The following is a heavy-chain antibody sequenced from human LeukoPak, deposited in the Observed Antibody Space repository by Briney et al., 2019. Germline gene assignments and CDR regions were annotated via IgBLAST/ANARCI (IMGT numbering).Heavy chain of an antibody. J-gene: IGHJ6*03. V-gene: IGHV1-18*01. CDR3: ARGGCSGGSCYIGYYYYYYYMDV. D-gene: IGHD2-15*01. Sequence: ASVKVSCKASGYTFTSYGISWVRQAPGQGLEWMGWISAYNGNTNYAQKLQGRVTMTTDTSTSTAYMELRSLRSDDTAVYYCARGGCSGGSCYIGYYYYYYYMDVWGKGTTVTVSS. CDR2: ISAYNGNT. CDR1: GYTFTSYG.